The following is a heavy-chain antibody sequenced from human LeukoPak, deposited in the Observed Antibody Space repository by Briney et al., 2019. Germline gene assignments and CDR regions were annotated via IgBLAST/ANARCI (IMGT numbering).Heavy chain of an antibody. Sequence: SVKVSCKASGYTFTSYYMHWVRQAPGQGLEWMGGIIPIFGTANYAQKFRGRVTITADESTSTAYMELSSLRSEDTAVYYCARDPSSGWFMGYFDYWGQGTLVTVSS. D-gene: IGHD6-19*01. CDR1: GYTFTSYY. CDR2: IIPIFGTA. V-gene: IGHV1-69*13. J-gene: IGHJ4*02. CDR3: ARDPSSGWFMGYFDY.